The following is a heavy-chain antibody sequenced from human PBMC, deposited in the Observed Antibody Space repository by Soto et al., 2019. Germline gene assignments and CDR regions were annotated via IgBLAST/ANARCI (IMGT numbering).Heavy chain of an antibody. CDR3: EKAEITAPGQLAVDY. V-gene: IGHV3-23*01. D-gene: IGHD6-6*01. Sequence: GSLRLSCAASGFTFSSYAMSWVRQAPGKGLEWVSAISGSGGSTYYADSVKGRFTISRDNSKNTLYLQMNSLRAEDTAVYYCEKAEITAPGQLAVDYWGQGTLVTVSS. CDR1: GFTFSSYA. J-gene: IGHJ4*02. CDR2: ISGSGGST.